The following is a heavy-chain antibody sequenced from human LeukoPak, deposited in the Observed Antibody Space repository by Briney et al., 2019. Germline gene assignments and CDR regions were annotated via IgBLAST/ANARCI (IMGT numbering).Heavy chain of an antibody. CDR2: ISSSSSYK. D-gene: IGHD6-19*01. V-gene: IGHV3-21*01. CDR3: ARDIAVAGVFDY. J-gene: IGHJ4*02. CDR1: GFSFSRYS. Sequence: GGSLRLSCAASGFSFSRYSMNWVRQAPGKGLEWVSCISSSSSYKYYADSVKGRFTISRDNAKNSLYLQMNGLRAEDTAVYYCARDIAVAGVFDYWGQGTLVTVSS.